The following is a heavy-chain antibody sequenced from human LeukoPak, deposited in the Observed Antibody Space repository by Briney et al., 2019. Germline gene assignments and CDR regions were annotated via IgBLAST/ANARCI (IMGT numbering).Heavy chain of an antibody. CDR1: GYTFTSYD. CDR3: ARGSVGGGGAYYDFWSGYYYGVGGVNHYMDV. J-gene: IGHJ6*03. CDR2: MNPNRGNT. Sequence: ASLKVSCKASGYTFTSYDINWVRQATGQGLEWMGWMNPNRGNTGYAQKFQGRVTMTRNTSISTAYMELSSLRSEDTAVYYCARGSVGGGGAYYDFWSGYYYGVGGVNHYMDVWGKGTTVTVSS. V-gene: IGHV1-8*01. D-gene: IGHD3-3*01.